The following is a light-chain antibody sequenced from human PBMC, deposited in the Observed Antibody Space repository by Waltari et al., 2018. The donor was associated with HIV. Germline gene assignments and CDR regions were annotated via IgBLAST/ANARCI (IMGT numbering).Light chain of an antibody. CDR2: GAS. J-gene: IGKJ1*01. CDR1: QSISNI. V-gene: IGKV3-15*01. Sequence: EIVMTQSPATLSVSPGERATLSCRASQSISNILAWYQQKPGQAPRLLIYGASTRATCIPARLSGSGSGTEFTLTISSLQSEDFAVYYCQQYNNWPPTFGQGTKVEIK. CDR3: QQYNNWPPT.